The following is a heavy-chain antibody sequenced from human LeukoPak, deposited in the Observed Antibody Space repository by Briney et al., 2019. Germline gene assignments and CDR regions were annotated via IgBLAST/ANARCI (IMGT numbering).Heavy chain of an antibody. CDR3: AREWGMFYYDSTGYYYFDY. CDR2: INHSGST. V-gene: IGHV4-34*01. Sequence: SETLSLTCAVYGGSFSGYCWSWIRQPPGKGLEWIGEINHSGSTNCNPSLKSRVTISVDTSKNQFSLKLSSVTAADKAVYYCAREWGMFYYDSTGYYYFDYWGQGTLVTVSS. D-gene: IGHD3-22*01. CDR1: GGSFSGYC. J-gene: IGHJ4*02.